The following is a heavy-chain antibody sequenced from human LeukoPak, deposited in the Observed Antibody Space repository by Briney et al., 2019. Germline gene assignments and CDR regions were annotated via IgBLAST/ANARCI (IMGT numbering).Heavy chain of an antibody. CDR1: GFTFSSYS. V-gene: IGHV3-48*01. J-gene: IGHJ4*02. CDR3: ARDHLTYYFGSGSYLDY. CDR2: ISSSSSTI. D-gene: IGHD3-10*01. Sequence: GGSLRLSCAASGFTFSSYSMNWVRQAPGKGLEWVSYISSSSSTIYYADSVKGRFTISRDNAKNSLYLQMNSLRAEDTAVYYCARDHLTYYFGSGSYLDYWGQGTLVTVSS.